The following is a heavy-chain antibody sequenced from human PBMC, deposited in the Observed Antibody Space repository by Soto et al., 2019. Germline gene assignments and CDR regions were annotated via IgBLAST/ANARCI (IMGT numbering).Heavy chain of an antibody. Sequence: PGGSLRFSCAASGFTFSSYSMNWVRQAPGKGLEWVSSISSSSSYIYYADSVKGRFTISRDNAKNSLYLQMNSLRAEDTAVYYCATIDTAMVEGWGQGTLVTVSS. J-gene: IGHJ4*02. D-gene: IGHD5-18*01. CDR2: ISSSSSYI. V-gene: IGHV3-21*01. CDR1: GFTFSSYS. CDR3: ATIDTAMVEG.